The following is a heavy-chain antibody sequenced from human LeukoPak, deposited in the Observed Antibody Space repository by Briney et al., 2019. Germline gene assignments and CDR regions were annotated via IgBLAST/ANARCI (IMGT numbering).Heavy chain of an antibody. CDR1: GGSINSAGYY. Sequence: PSETLSLTCTVTGGSINSAGYYWGWIRQPPGKGLEWIGFIYFTGNTYYNPSLRSRVTLSVDTSKSQFSLELSSVTAADTAVYSCARYYDLDAYNRAFDYWGQGILVTVSS. D-gene: IGHD3-16*01. J-gene: IGHJ4*02. V-gene: IGHV4-39*01. CDR2: IYFTGNT. CDR3: ARYYDLDAYNRAFDY.